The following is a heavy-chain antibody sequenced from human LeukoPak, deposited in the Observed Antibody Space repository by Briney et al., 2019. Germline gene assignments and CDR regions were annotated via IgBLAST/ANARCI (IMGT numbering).Heavy chain of an antibody. V-gene: IGHV3-48*03. J-gene: IGHJ6*02. CDR1: GFTFSSYE. CDR2: ISSSGSTI. D-gene: IGHD2-15*01. CDR3: ARDQVKGGDIVVVVAATPYYYYGMDV. Sequence: GGSLRLSCAASGFTFSSYEMNWVRQAPGKGLEWVSYISSSGSTIYYADSVKGRFTISGDNAKNSLYLQMNSLRAEDTAVYYCARDQVKGGDIVVVVAATPYYYYGMDVWGQGTTVTVSS.